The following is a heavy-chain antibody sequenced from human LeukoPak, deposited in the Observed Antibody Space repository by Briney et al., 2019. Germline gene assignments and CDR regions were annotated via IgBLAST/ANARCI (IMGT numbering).Heavy chain of an antibody. CDR1: GGTFSSYA. D-gene: IGHD3-9*01. V-gene: IGHV1-69*06. CDR3: ARERGGTYYDILTGSLGSYYGMDV. CDR2: IIPIFGTA. J-gene: IGHJ6*04. Sequence: GASVKVSCKASGGTFSSYAISWVRQAPGQGLERMGGIIPIFGTANYAQKFQGRVTITADKSTSTAYMELSSLRSEDTAVYYCARERGGTYYDILTGSLGSYYGMDVWGKGTTVTVSS.